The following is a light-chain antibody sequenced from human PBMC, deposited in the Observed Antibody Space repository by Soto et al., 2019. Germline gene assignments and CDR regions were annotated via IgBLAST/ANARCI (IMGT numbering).Light chain of an antibody. CDR2: GNS. J-gene: IGLJ1*01. CDR1: SSNIGAGYD. Sequence: QSVLTQPPSVSGAPGQRVTISCTGSSSNIGAGYDVHWYQQLPGTAPKLLIYGNSNRPSGVPDRFSGSKSGTSASLAITGLQAEDEADYYCQSYDSSLSEVFGTGNKLTV. V-gene: IGLV1-40*01. CDR3: QSYDSSLSEV.